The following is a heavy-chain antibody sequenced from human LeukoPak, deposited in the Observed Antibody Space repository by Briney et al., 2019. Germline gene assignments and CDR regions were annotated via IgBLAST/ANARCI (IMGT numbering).Heavy chain of an antibody. D-gene: IGHD3-3*01. CDR2: IYSGGST. CDR1: GFTVSSDY. J-gene: IGHJ3*02. V-gene: IGHV3-53*01. Sequence: GGSLRLSCAASGFTVSSDYMSWVRQTPGKGLEWVSVIYSGGSTYYADSVKGRFTISRDNSKNTPYLQMNSLRAEDTAVYYCAAPDPTYYDFWSGYYAFDIWGQGTMVTVSS. CDR3: AAPDPTYYDFWSGYYAFDI.